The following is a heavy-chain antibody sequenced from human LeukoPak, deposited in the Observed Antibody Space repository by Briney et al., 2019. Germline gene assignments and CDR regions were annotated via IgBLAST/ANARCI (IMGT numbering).Heavy chain of an antibody. CDR2: IDYSGSP. Sequence: PSETLSLTGTVSGGSISSSNYYWGWIRQPPGKGLGWSGYIDYSGSPNYNPSLKSRVSISVDTSKNRFSPKLTSVTTADTAVYYCAQLVPWWFVPWGQGTLVTVSS. D-gene: IGHD1-26*01. J-gene: IGHJ5*02. CDR3: AQLVPWWFVP. V-gene: IGHV4-61*05. CDR1: GGSISSSNYY.